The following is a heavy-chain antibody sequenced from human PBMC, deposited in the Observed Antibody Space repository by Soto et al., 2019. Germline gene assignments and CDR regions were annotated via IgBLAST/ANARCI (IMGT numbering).Heavy chain of an antibody. CDR2: ISAYNGNT. J-gene: IGHJ4*02. CDR3: ARANSGYDSYYFDY. Sequence: GASVKVSCKASGYTFTSYGISWVRQAPGQGLEWMGWISAYNGNTNYAQKLQGRVTMTTDTSTSTAYMELSSLRSEDTAVYYCARANSGYDSYYFDYWGQGTLVTVSS. CDR1: GYTFTSYG. D-gene: IGHD5-12*01. V-gene: IGHV1-18*01.